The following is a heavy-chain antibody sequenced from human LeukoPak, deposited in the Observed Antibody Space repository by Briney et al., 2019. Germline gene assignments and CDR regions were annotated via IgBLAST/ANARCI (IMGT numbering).Heavy chain of an antibody. D-gene: IGHD6-19*01. J-gene: IGHJ3*02. CDR3: ARFGLGKHIEVAGIPFDI. Sequence: ASAKVSCKASGYTFTSYGISWVRQAPGQGLEWMGWISAYNGNTNYAQKLQGRVTMTTDTSTSTAYMELRSLRSDDTALYYCARFGLGKHIEVAGIPFDIWGQGTMVTVSS. CDR1: GYTFTSYG. CDR2: ISAYNGNT. V-gene: IGHV1-18*01.